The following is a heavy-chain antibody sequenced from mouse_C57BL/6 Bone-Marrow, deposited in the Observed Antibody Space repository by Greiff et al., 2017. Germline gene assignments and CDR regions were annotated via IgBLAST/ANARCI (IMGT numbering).Heavy chain of an antibody. Sequence: EVKVVESGAELVRPGASVKLSCTASGFNITDDYMHWVKQRPEQGLEWIGWIDPANGDTEYASKFQGKATITADTSSNTAYLQLSSLTSEDTAVYYCTTSYYGSYFDYWGQGTTLTVSS. D-gene: IGHD1-1*01. J-gene: IGHJ2*01. V-gene: IGHV14-4*01. CDR3: TTSYYGSYFDY. CDR2: IDPANGDT. CDR1: GFNITDDY.